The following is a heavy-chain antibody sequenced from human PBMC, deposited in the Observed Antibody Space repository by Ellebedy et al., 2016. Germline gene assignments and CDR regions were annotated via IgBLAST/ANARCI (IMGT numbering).Heavy chain of an antibody. CDR1: GYSFTSYW. J-gene: IGHJ4*02. Sequence: GGSLRLSXKGSGYSFTSYWIGWVRPMPGKGLEWKGIIYPGDSDTRYSPSFQGQVTISADKSISTAYLQWSSLKASDTAMYYCARPYYYDSSGYYQFDYWGQGTLVTVSS. CDR2: IYPGDSDT. CDR3: ARPYYYDSSGYYQFDY. D-gene: IGHD3-22*01. V-gene: IGHV5-51*01.